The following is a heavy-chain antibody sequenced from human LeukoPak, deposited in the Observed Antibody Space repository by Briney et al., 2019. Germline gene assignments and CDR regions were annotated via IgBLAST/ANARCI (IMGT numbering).Heavy chain of an antibody. CDR3: ARAMASIAAAGTNYYYYMDV. J-gene: IGHJ6*03. Sequence: ASVKVSCKASGGIFSSYAISWVRQAPGQGLEWMGGIIPIFGTANYAQKFQGRVTITADESTSTAYMELSSLRSEDTAVYYCARAMASIAAAGTNYYYYMDVWGKGTTVTVSS. D-gene: IGHD6-13*01. V-gene: IGHV1-69*13. CDR1: GGIFSSYA. CDR2: IIPIFGTA.